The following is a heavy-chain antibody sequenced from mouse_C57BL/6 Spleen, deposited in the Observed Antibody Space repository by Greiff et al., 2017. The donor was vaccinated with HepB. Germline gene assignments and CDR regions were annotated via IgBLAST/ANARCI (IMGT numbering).Heavy chain of an antibody. D-gene: IGHD1-1*01. CDR3: ARSKKDYYYGSSWYFDV. CDR1: GYTFTSYG. CDR2: IYPRSGNT. Sequence: QVQLQQSGAELARPGASVKLSCKASGYTFTSYGISWVKQRTGQGLEWIGEIYPRSGNTYYNEKFKGKATLTADKSSSTAYMELRSLTSEDSAVYFCARSKKDYYYGSSWYFDVWGTGTTVTVSS. V-gene: IGHV1-81*01. J-gene: IGHJ1*03.